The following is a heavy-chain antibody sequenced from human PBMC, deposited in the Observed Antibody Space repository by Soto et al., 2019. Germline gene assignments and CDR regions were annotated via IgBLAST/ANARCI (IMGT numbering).Heavy chain of an antibody. Sequence: PGGSLRLSCAASGFTFSSYGMHWVRQAPGKGLEWVAVISYDGSNKYYADSVKGRFTISRDNSKNTLYLQMNSLRAEDTAVYYCASCELGGFGELFRGSRADYYYYYGMDVWGQGTTVTVSS. J-gene: IGHJ6*02. D-gene: IGHD3-10*01. CDR1: GFTFSSYG. V-gene: IGHV3-30*03. CDR2: ISYDGSNK. CDR3: ASCELGGFGELFRGSRADYYYYYGMDV.